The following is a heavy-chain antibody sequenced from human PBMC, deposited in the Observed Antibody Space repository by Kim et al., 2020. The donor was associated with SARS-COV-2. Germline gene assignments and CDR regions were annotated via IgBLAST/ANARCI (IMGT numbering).Heavy chain of an antibody. V-gene: IGHV1-18*01. Sequence: YAQKLQGRVTMTTDTSTSTAYMELRSLRPDDTAVYYCARVTRGSGYAGDYWGQGTLVTVSS. CDR3: ARVTRGSGYAGDY. J-gene: IGHJ4*02. D-gene: IGHD5-12*01.